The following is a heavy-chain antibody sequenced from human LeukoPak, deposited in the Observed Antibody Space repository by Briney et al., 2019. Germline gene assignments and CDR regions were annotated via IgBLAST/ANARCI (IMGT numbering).Heavy chain of an antibody. CDR1: GFTFTSYS. Sequence: GGFLRLSCAASGFTFTSYSMSWVRQAPGKGLEWVSGTSDRGDYTYYADSVKGRFTISRDNSKNTLYLQMSSLRAEDTALYFCAKKAQYNGNYPLDYWGQGTLVTVSS. J-gene: IGHJ4*02. CDR3: AKKAQYNGNYPLDY. CDR2: TSDRGDYT. D-gene: IGHD1-26*01. V-gene: IGHV3-23*01.